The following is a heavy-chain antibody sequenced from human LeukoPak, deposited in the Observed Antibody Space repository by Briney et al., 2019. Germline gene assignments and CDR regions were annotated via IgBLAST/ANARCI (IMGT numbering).Heavy chain of an antibody. CDR3: ARRRGATSFFDY. J-gene: IGHJ4*02. Sequence: PSETLSLTCAVYGGSFSGYYWVWIRQPPGKGLEWIANINYSGNSYYNPSLKSRVTISVDTSENQFSLKLSSVTAADTAVYYCARRRGATSFFDYWGQGTLVTVSS. D-gene: IGHD3-10*01. V-gene: IGHV4-34*01. CDR2: INYSGNS. CDR1: GGSFSGYY.